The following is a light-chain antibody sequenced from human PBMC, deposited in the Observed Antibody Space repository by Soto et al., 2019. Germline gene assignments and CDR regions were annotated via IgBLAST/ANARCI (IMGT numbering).Light chain of an antibody. J-gene: IGKJ4*01. CDR3: QQANSFPLT. CDR2: DAS. Sequence: DLQMTQSPSSVSASVGDRVTITCRASQGISSWIAWYQQKPGKAPKLLISDASSLQSGVPSRFSGSGSGTHFTLTISSLQPEDFATHYCQQANSFPLTFGGGTKVEIK. CDR1: QGISSW. V-gene: IGKV1-12*01.